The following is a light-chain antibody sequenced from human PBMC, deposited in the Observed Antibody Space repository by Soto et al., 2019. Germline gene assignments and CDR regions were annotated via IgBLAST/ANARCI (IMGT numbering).Light chain of an antibody. Sequence: DIVLTQSPDSLAVSLGERATINCKSSQNVLSSSNNKNYLAGYQQKPGQPPKLLVSWASTRESGVPDRFSGSWSGTDFTLTISSLQAEDVAVYYCQQHYSTPTCGQCTKVEIK. CDR2: WAS. CDR1: QNVLSSSNNKNY. V-gene: IGKV4-1*01. CDR3: QQHYSTPT. J-gene: IGKJ1*01.